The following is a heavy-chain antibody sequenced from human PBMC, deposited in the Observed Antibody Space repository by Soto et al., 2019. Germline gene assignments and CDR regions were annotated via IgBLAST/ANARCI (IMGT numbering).Heavy chain of an antibody. CDR1: GFTFSSYG. D-gene: IGHD3-22*01. CDR2: IWYDGSNK. J-gene: IGHJ4*02. Sequence: QVPLVESGGGVVQPGRSLRLSCAASGFTFSSYGMHWVRQAPGKGLEWVAVIWYDGSNKYYADSVKGRFTISRDNSKNTLYLQMNSLRAEDTAVYYCARAYYYDSSGFFDSWGQGTLVTVSS. V-gene: IGHV3-33*01. CDR3: ARAYYYDSSGFFDS.